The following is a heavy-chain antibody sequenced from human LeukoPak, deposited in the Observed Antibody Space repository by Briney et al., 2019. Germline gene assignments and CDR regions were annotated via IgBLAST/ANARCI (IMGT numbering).Heavy chain of an antibody. D-gene: IGHD2-8*01. V-gene: IGHV3-7*01. CDR2: MNLDGSEK. CDR1: GFTFTSHW. Sequence: PGGSLRLSCAASGFTFTSHWMSWVRQAPGKGLELVARMNLDGSEKYYVDSVKGRFTISRDNAKTSLYLEMNSLRAEDMAVYYCARDATYCTNGVCYTRFDYWGQGTLVTVSS. CDR3: ARDATYCTNGVCYTRFDY. J-gene: IGHJ4*02.